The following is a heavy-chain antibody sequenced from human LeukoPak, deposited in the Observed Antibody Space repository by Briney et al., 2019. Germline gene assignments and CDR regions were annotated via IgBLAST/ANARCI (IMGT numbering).Heavy chain of an antibody. V-gene: IGHV3-7*01. D-gene: IGHD3-22*01. J-gene: IGHJ4*02. CDR3: ASHPRQAYYYDSSGYYYFDY. Sequence: PGGSLRLSCAASGFTFSSYLMSWVRQAPGKGLEWVANIKQDGSEKYYVDSVKGRFTISRENAKNSLYLQMNSLRAEDTAVYYCASHPRQAYYYDSSGYYYFDYWGQGTLVTVSS. CDR1: GFTFSSYL. CDR2: IKQDGSEK.